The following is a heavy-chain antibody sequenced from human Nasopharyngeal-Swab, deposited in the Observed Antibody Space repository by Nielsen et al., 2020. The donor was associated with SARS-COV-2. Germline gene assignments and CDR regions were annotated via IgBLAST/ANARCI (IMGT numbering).Heavy chain of an antibody. CDR1: GYTFTGYY. D-gene: IGHD6-19*01. Sequence: ASVKVSCKASGYTFTGYYIHWVRQAPGQGLEWMGRINPNSGGTNYAQKFQGRVTMTRDTSISTAYMELSRLRSDDTAVYYCARESDSSGQWYFDLWGRGTLVTVSS. V-gene: IGHV1-2*06. CDR3: ARESDSSGQWYFDL. J-gene: IGHJ2*01. CDR2: INPNSGGT.